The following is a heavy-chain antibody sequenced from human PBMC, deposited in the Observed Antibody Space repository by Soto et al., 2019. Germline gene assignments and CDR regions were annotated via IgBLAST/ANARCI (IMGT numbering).Heavy chain of an antibody. CDR2: IIPVFGPA. CDR1: GVTLKNSA. CDR3: GRGGSWAKVDS. V-gene: IGHV1-69*13. D-gene: IGHD6-13*01. Sequence: SVKVSCKASGVTLKNSALSWVRQAPGQGLEWMGGIIPVFGPALYAQKFQGRVTITADESTNTAFLDVNSLRSEDTAVYYCGRGGSWAKVDSWGPGTLVTVSS. J-gene: IGHJ4*02.